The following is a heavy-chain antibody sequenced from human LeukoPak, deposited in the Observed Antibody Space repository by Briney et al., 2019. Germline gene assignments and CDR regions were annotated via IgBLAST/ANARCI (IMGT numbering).Heavy chain of an antibody. J-gene: IGHJ4*02. V-gene: IGHV3-21*01. CDR3: ARGGGSIPFDY. D-gene: IGHD2-2*02. Sequence: GGSLRLSCAASGFTFSTYNINWVRQAPGKGLEWVSSISSTSKLFYADSVKGRFTISRDNAKNSLSLQMNSLGAEGTAVYYCARGGGSIPFDYWGQGTLVTVSS. CDR2: ISSTSKL. CDR1: GFTFSTYN.